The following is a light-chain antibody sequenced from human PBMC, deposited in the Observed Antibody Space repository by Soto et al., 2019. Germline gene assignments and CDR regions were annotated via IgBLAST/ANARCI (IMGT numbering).Light chain of an antibody. CDR2: DVT. V-gene: IGLV2-11*01. CDR3: CSYAGSYTWV. J-gene: IGLJ3*02. CDR1: SSDFGHYNF. Sequence: QSALTQPHSVSGSPGQSVTISCSGTSSDFGHYNFVSWYQHHPGKAPKLLIYDVTTRPSGVPDRFSGSKSGNTASLTISGLQAEDEADFYCCSYAGSYTWVFGGGTKLTVL.